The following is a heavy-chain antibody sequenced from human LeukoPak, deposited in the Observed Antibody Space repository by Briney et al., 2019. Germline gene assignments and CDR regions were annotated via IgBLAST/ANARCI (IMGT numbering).Heavy chain of an antibody. CDR3: ARSSGAYRSFDY. Sequence: PSDTLSLTCTVSGGSISSYYWSWIRQPTGKGLEWIGYIYYSGTTDYNPSPKSRVTISVDTSNNQFSLKVSTVTAADTAVYYCARSSGAYRSFDYWGQGSLVTVSS. CDR1: GGSISSYY. CDR2: IYYSGTT. V-gene: IGHV4-59*07. J-gene: IGHJ4*02. D-gene: IGHD1-26*01.